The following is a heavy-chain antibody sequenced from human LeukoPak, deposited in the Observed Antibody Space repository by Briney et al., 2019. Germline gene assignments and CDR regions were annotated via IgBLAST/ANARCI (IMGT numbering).Heavy chain of an antibody. V-gene: IGHV3-30*04. J-gene: IGHJ4*02. CDR2: ISYDGSNK. Sequence: GGSLRLSCAASGFPFSRHAMSWVRQPPGKGLERVAVISYDGSNKYYADSVKGRFTISRGNSKNTLYLQMNSLRAEDTAVYYCAGGIAVNHWGQGTLVTVSS. CDR3: AGGIAVNH. CDR1: GFPFSRHA. D-gene: IGHD6-19*01.